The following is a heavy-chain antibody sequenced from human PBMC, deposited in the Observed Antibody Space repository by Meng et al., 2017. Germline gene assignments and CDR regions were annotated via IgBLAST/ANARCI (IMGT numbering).Heavy chain of an antibody. CDR2: ISSSSSYI. D-gene: IGHD5-24*01. Sequence: GESLKISCAASGFTFSSYSMNWVRQAPGKGLEWVSSISSSSSYIYYADSVKGRFTISRDNSKNTLYLQMNSLRAEDTAVYYCARESRDGYNSYWGQGTRVTVSS. J-gene: IGHJ4*02. CDR3: ARESRDGYNSY. CDR1: GFTFSSYS. V-gene: IGHV3-21*01.